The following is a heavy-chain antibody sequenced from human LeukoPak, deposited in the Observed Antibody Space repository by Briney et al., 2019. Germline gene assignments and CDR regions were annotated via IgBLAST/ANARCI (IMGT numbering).Heavy chain of an antibody. V-gene: IGHV3-15*01. Sequence: GGSLRLSCAASGFTFSNVWMSWVRQAPGKGLEWVGRIKSKTGGGTVDYAAPVKGRFTISRDDLKNTLYLEMNSLKTEDTAVYYCTKDHGSGSYYFDHWGQGTLVTVSS. CDR1: GFTFSNVW. J-gene: IGHJ4*02. CDR3: TKDHGSGSYYFDH. CDR2: IKSKTGGGTV. D-gene: IGHD3-10*01.